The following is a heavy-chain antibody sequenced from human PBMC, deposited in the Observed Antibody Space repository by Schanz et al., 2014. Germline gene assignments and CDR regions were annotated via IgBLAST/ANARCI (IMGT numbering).Heavy chain of an antibody. J-gene: IGHJ4*02. CDR2: FNDGGVNK. CDR3: ARPPHDSSGYYPFDY. V-gene: IGHV3-11*01. Sequence: VQLLESGGGLVQPGGSLRLSCAASGFAVDNYYMSCVRQAPGKGLEWVSSFNDGGVNKYYADSVKGRFTISRDNAKNSLYLQMNSLRAEDTAVYYCARPPHDSSGYYPFDYWGQGTLVTVSS. CDR1: GFAVDNYY. D-gene: IGHD3-22*01.